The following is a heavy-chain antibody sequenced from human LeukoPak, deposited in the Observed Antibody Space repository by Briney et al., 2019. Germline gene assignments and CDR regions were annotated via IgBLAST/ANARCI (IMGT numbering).Heavy chain of an antibody. CDR1: GGSISSYY. V-gene: IGHV4-59*01. CDR2: IYYSGST. Sequence: SSETLSLTCTVSGGSISSYYWSWIRQPPGKGLEWIGYIYYSGSTNYNPSLKSRVTISVDTSKNQFSLKLSSVTAADTAVYYCARVDYDSSGYPLNFDYWGQGTLVTVSS. J-gene: IGHJ4*02. D-gene: IGHD3-22*01. CDR3: ARVDYDSSGYPLNFDY.